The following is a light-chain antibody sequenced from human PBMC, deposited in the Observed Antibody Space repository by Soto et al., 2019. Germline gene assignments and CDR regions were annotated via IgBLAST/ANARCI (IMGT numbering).Light chain of an antibody. Sequence: EIVMTQSPATLSVSQGERATLSCRPIRRFTSTLACYQQKPGQAPSFLIYGASTRATGIPARFSGSGSGTEFTLTISSLQSEDFAVYYCQQYNNWPWTFGQGTKVEIK. V-gene: IGKV3-15*01. J-gene: IGKJ1*01. CDR1: RRFTST. CDR3: QQYNNWPWT. CDR2: GAS.